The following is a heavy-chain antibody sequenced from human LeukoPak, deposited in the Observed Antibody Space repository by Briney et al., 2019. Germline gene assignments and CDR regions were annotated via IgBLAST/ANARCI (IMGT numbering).Heavy chain of an antibody. V-gene: IGHV1-3*01. J-gene: IGHJ5*02. CDR1: GYTFTSYA. CDR3: ARDLLWFGELHWFDP. Sequence: ASVKVSCKASGYTFTSYAMHWVRQATGQRLEWMGWINAGNGNTKYSQEFQGRVTMTRDTSISTAYMELSRLRSDDTAVYYCARDLLWFGELHWFDPWGQGTLATVSS. CDR2: INAGNGNT. D-gene: IGHD3-10*01.